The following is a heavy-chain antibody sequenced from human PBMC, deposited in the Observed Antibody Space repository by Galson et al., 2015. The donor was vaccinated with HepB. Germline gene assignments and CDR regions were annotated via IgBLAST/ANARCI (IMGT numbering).Heavy chain of an antibody. CDR1: GGSFSGYY. Sequence: ETLSLTCAVYGGSFSGYYWSWIRQPPGKGLEWIGEINHSGSTNYNPSLKSRVTISVDTSKNQFSLKLSSVTAADTAVYYCARAPSGRGGYSAWFDPWGQGSLVIVSS. CDR3: ARAPSGRGGYSAWFDP. V-gene: IGHV4-34*01. CDR2: INHSGST. D-gene: IGHD3-10*01. J-gene: IGHJ5*02.